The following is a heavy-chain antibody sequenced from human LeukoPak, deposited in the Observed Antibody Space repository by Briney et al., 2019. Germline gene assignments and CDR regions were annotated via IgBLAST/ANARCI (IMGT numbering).Heavy chain of an antibody. J-gene: IGHJ6*02. CDR1: GFTFRSYP. CDR2: VNRDGSET. V-gene: IGHV3-7*03. CDR3: ARNNGMDV. Sequence: GGSLRLSCVASGFTFRSYPMTWVRQVPGRGPEWVANVNRDGSETYYLDSVKGRFTISKDNAKNSLYLQMNSLRAEDTALYHCARNNGMDVWGQGTTVIVSS.